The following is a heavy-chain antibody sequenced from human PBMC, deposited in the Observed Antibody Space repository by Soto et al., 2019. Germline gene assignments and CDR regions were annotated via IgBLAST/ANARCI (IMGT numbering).Heavy chain of an antibody. CDR2: IYYSGST. J-gene: IGHJ5*02. V-gene: IGHV4-39*01. CDR1: GGSISSSSYY. Sequence: QLQLQESGPGLVKPSETLSLTCTVSGGSISSSSYYWGWIRQPPGKGLEWIGSIYYSGSTYYNPSLKSRVTISVDTSNNQFSLKLGSVTAADTAVYYCARANRDWRVENGFDHWGQGTLVTVSS. CDR3: ARANRDWRVENGFDH. D-gene: IGHD1-1*01.